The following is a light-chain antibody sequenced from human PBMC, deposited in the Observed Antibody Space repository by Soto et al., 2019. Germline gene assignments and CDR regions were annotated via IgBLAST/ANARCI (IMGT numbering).Light chain of an antibody. CDR3: GTDHGSGSNFVVV. V-gene: IGLV9-49*01. Sequence: QAVVTQTPSASASLGASVTLTCTLSSGYSNYKIDWFQQRPGKGPRFVMRVGTGGIVGSKGDGIPDRCSVLGSGLNRYLTIKNIQEDDESDYYCGTDHGSGSNFVVVFGGGTKVTVL. CDR1: SGYSNYK. CDR2: VGTGGIVG. J-gene: IGLJ2*01.